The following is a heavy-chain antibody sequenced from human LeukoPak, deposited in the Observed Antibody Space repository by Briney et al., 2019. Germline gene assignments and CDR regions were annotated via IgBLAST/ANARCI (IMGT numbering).Heavy chain of an antibody. V-gene: IGHV1-18*01. Sequence: GASVKVSCKASGYSFDRYGISWVRQAPGQGLEWLGWIGAFNGITNYAQNLQGRVTMTADTSTTTAYMELRSLSSDDTAVYYCARDFLSYDGSENHFEDTFDIWGQGTMVTVSS. D-gene: IGHD3-22*01. CDR1: GYSFDRYG. CDR3: ARDFLSYDGSENHFEDTFDI. J-gene: IGHJ3*02. CDR2: IGAFNGIT.